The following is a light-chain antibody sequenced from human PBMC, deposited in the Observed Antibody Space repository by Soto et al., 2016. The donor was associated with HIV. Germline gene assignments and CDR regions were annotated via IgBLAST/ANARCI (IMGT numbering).Light chain of an antibody. CDR3: QSADSSGTYSVV. V-gene: IGLV3-25*03. CDR2: KDN. CDR1: ALPKQY. Sequence: SYELTQPPSVSVSPGQTARITCSGDALPKQYAYWYQQKPGQAPVLVIYKDNERPSGIPERFSGSSSGTTVTLTISGVQAEDEADYYCQSADSSGTYSVVFGGGTKLTVL. J-gene: IGLJ2*01.